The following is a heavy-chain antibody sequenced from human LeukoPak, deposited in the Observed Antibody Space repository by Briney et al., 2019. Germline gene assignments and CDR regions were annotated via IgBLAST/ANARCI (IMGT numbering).Heavy chain of an antibody. CDR2: IYYSGNT. J-gene: IGHJ4*02. CDR1: GVSISSSNSY. CDR3: ARQTGSGLFILP. V-gene: IGHV4-39*01. D-gene: IGHD3/OR15-3a*01. Sequence: SETLSLTCTVSGVSISSSNSYWGWIRQSPGKGLEWIGSIYYSGNTYYNASLKSQVSISIDTSKNQFSLKLTSVTAADTAVYYCARQTGSGLFILPGGQGTLVTVSS.